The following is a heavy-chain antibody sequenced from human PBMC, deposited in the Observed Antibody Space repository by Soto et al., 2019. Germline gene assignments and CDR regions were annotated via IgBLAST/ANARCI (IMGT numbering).Heavy chain of an antibody. V-gene: IGHV1-69*13. Sequence: ASVKVSCKASGGTFSSYAISWVRQAPGQGLEWMGGIIPIFGTANYAQKFQGRVTITADESTSTAYMELSSLRSEDTAVYYCARRRVYDYVWGSYRPGAHFDYWGQGTLVTVSS. CDR1: GGTFSSYA. CDR2: IIPIFGTA. D-gene: IGHD3-16*01. J-gene: IGHJ4*02. CDR3: ARRRVYDYVWGSYRPGAHFDY.